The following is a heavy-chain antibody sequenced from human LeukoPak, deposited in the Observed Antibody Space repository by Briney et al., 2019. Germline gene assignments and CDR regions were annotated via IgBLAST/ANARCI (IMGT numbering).Heavy chain of an antibody. CDR2: IYYSGST. Sequence: SETLSLTCAVSGGSMSSYYWSWIRQPPGKGLEWIGSIYYSGSTYYNPSLKSRVTISVDTSKNQFSLKLSSVTAADTAVYYCARRSRITVDYWGQGTLVTVSS. CDR3: ARRSRITVDY. CDR1: GGSMSSYY. D-gene: IGHD3-10*01. V-gene: IGHV4-59*05. J-gene: IGHJ4*02.